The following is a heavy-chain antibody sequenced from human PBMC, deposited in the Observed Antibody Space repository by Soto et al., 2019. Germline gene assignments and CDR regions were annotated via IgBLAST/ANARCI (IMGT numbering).Heavy chain of an antibody. V-gene: IGHV3-23*01. Sequence: GGSLRLSCAASGFTFSSYAMSWVRQAPGKGLEWVSTIGGSGGSTYYADSVKGRFTISRDNSKNTLYLQMNTLRAEDTAVYCCAKEEKDIVLMLYAGHFDSWGQGTLVTVSS. CDR1: GFTFSSYA. CDR3: AKEEKDIVLMLYAGHFDS. CDR2: IGGSGGST. J-gene: IGHJ4*02. D-gene: IGHD2-8*01.